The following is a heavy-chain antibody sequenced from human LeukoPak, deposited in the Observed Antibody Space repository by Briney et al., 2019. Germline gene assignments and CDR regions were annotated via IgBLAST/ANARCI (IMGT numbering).Heavy chain of an antibody. J-gene: IGHJ5*02. Sequence: SETLSLTCTVSGGSISSYYWSWIRQPPGKGLEWIGYIYYSGSTNYNPSLKSRVTISVDTSKNQFSLKLSSATAADTAVYYCARVGTMVRGPGWFDPWGQGTLVTVSS. CDR3: ARVGTMVRGPGWFDP. D-gene: IGHD3-10*01. CDR2: IYYSGST. CDR1: GGSISSYY. V-gene: IGHV4-59*01.